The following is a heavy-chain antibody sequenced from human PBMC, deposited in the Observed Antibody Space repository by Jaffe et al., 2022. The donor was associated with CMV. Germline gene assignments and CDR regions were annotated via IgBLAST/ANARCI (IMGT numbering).Heavy chain of an antibody. CDR1: GYKFANYW. CDR3: ATQTDTGAWYSSKQGGGGFDF. D-gene: IGHD6-13*01. Sequence: EVQLVQSGPEVKKPGESLKISCKGSGYKFANYWIGWVRQMPGKGLEWMGIIFPGDSDTRYSPSFQGQVTISTDKSISTAYLQWNNLKASDTAMYYCATQTDTGAWYSSKQGGGGFDFWGRGTMVTVSS. CDR2: IFPGDSDT. J-gene: IGHJ3*01. V-gene: IGHV5-51*01.